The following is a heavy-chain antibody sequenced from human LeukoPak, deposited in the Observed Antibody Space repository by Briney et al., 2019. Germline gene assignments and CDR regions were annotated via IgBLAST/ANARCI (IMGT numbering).Heavy chain of an antibody. V-gene: IGHV3-48*04. CDR1: GFTFSSYS. Sequence: GGSLRLSCAASGFTFSSYSMNWVRQAPGKGLEWVSYISSATSTIYYADSVKGRFTISRDNAKNTLYLQMNSLRAEDTAVYYCARAFTSASFDPWGQGTLVTVSS. CDR2: ISSATSTI. J-gene: IGHJ5*02. D-gene: IGHD3-16*01. CDR3: ARAFTSASFDP.